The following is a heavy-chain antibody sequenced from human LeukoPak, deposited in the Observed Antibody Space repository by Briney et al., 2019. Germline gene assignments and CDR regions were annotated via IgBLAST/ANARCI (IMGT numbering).Heavy chain of an antibody. D-gene: IGHD3-10*01. J-gene: IGHJ6*02. CDR2: IKQDGSEK. Sequence: GGSLRLSCAVSGFTFSRHWMSWVRQAPGKGLEWLPNIKQDGSEKYYVDSVEGRFTISRDNAKNSLYLQMNSLRAEDTAVYYCARSYYGSGTSYGMDVWGQGTTVTVSS. CDR1: GFTFSRHW. V-gene: IGHV3-7*01. CDR3: ARSYYGSGTSYGMDV.